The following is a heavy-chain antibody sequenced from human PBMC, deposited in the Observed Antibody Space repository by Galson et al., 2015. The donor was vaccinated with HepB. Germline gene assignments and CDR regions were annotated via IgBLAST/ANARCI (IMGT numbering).Heavy chain of an antibody. V-gene: IGHV1-69*05. CDR3: ARAQGIAAAAIWWFDP. D-gene: IGHD6-13*01. CDR1: GGTFSSYA. Sequence: SVKVSCKASGGTFSSYAISWVRQAPGQGLEWMGGIIPIFGTANYAQKFQGRVTMTRDTSISTAYMELSRLRSDDTAVYYCARAQGIAAAAIWWFDPWGQGTLVTVSS. CDR2: IIPIFGTA. J-gene: IGHJ5*02.